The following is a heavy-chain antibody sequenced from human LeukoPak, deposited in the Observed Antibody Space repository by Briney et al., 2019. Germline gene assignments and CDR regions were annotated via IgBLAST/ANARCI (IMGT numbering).Heavy chain of an antibody. J-gene: IGHJ3*02. D-gene: IGHD3-22*01. Sequence: GGSLRLSCAASGFIVNTNYMTWVRQAPGEGLEWVSILFGGGTAYYADSVKGRFTISRDISKNTLYLQMNSLRAEDTAVYYCARGGHSMIVAFDIWGQGTMVTVSS. V-gene: IGHV3-53*01. CDR1: GFIVNTNY. CDR3: ARGGHSMIVAFDI. CDR2: LFGGGTA.